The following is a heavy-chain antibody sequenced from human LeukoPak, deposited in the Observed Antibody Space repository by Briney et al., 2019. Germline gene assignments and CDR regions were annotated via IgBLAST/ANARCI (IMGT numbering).Heavy chain of an antibody. CDR2: ITRSSSYI. V-gene: IGHV3-21*01. Sequence: GGTLRLSCAASGFTFSSYSMNWVRQAPGKGLQWVSSITRSSSYIYYADSVEGRFTISRDNAKNSLYLQMNSLRAEDTAVYYCARHVVAVGFDYWGQGTLVTVSS. CDR3: ARHVVAVGFDY. J-gene: IGHJ4*02. D-gene: IGHD3-22*01. CDR1: GFTFSSYS.